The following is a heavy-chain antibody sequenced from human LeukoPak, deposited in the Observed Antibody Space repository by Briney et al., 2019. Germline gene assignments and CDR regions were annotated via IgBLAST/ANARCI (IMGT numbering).Heavy chain of an antibody. Sequence: SGGSLRLSCAASGFTFSSYWMSWVRQAPGKGREWVANIKQDGSEKYYVDSVKGRFTISRDNAKNSLYLQMNSLRAEDTAVCYCARGDDYYGSGSYFDYWGQGTLVTVSS. CDR1: GFTFSSYW. J-gene: IGHJ4*02. CDR3: ARGDDYYGSGSYFDY. D-gene: IGHD3-10*01. CDR2: IKQDGSEK. V-gene: IGHV3-7*01.